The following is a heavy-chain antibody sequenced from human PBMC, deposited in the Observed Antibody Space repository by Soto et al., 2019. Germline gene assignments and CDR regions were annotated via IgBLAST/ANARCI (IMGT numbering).Heavy chain of an antibody. CDR2: IYYSGST. V-gene: IGHV4-59*01. D-gene: IGHD3-3*01. Sequence: SETLSLTCTVSGGSISSYYWSWIRQPPGKGLERIGYIYYSGSTNYNPSLKSRVTISVDTSKDQFSLKLSSVTAADTAVYYCARVGNYDFWSGYYLGAFDIWGQGTMVTVSS. CDR3: ARVGNYDFWSGYYLGAFDI. CDR1: GGSISSYY. J-gene: IGHJ3*02.